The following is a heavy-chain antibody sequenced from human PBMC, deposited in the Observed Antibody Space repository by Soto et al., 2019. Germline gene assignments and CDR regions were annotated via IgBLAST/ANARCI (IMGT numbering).Heavy chain of an antibody. V-gene: IGHV1-69*12. Sequence: QVQLVQSGAEVKKPGSSVKVSCKASGGTFSSYAVSWVRQAPGQGLECMGGIIPMFSTTNYAQKFQGRVTITADETTSTASMELRSLRSEDTAVYYCARELGSSGSFDYWGQGTLVTFAS. D-gene: IGHD6-25*01. CDR3: ARELGSSGSFDY. CDR2: IIPMFSTT. CDR1: GGTFSSYA. J-gene: IGHJ4*02.